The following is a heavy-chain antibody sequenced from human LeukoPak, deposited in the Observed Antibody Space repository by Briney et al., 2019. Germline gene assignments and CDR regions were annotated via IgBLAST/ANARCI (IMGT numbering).Heavy chain of an antibody. J-gene: IGHJ4*02. CDR2: IKEDGSEK. CDR3: ARDPEFDYSS. CDR1: GFTFSNSW. Sequence: GALRLSCAGSGFTFSNSWMSWVRQAPGKGLEWVANIKEDGSEKNYVDSVKGRFTISRDSAKNLLYLQMNSLRADDTAVYYCARDPEFDYSSWGQGTLVTVSS. D-gene: IGHD4-11*01. V-gene: IGHV3-7*01.